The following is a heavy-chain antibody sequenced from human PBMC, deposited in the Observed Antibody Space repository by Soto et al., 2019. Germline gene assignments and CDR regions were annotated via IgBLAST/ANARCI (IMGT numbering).Heavy chain of an antibody. J-gene: IGHJ6*02. CDR1: GFTFSSYW. CDR2: IKQDGSEK. CDR3: ARDNDQLLWETLPELYYYGMDV. D-gene: IGHD2-2*01. V-gene: IGHV3-7*05. Sequence: GGSLRLSCAASGFTFSSYWMSWVRQAPGKGLEWVANIKQDGSEKYYVDSVKGRFTISRDNAKNSLYLQMNSLRAEDTAVYYCARDNDQLLWETLPELYYYGMDVWPRDHGHRLL.